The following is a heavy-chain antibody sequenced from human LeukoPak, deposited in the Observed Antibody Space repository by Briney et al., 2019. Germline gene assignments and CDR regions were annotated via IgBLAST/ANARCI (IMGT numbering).Heavy chain of an antibody. CDR2: ITTSSSYI. D-gene: IGHD3-10*01. CDR1: GFTLSNYW. Sequence: PGGSLRLSCAASGFTLSNYWMSWVRQAPGKGLEWVSSITTSSSYIYYADSVKGRFTISRDNAKNSLYLQMNSLRAEDTAVYYCARYGSGSYYSGDYYYYYMDVWGKGTTVTVSS. CDR3: ARYGSGSYYSGDYYYYYMDV. J-gene: IGHJ6*03. V-gene: IGHV3-21*01.